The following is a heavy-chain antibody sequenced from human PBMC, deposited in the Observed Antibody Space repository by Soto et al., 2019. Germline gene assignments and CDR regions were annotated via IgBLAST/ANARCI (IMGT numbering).Heavy chain of an antibody. CDR3: ARDPVIYDSSGYLGDAFDI. V-gene: IGHV1-46*01. Sequence: ASVKVSCKASGYTFTSYYMHWVRQAPGQGLEWMGIINPSGGSTSYAQKFQGRVTMTRDTSTSTAYMELSSLRSEDTAVYYCARDPVIYDSSGYLGDAFDIWGQGTMVTVSS. CDR2: INPSGGST. CDR1: GYTFTSYY. D-gene: IGHD3-22*01. J-gene: IGHJ3*02.